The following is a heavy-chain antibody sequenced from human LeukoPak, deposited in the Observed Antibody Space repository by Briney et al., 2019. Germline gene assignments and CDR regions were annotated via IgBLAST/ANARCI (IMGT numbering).Heavy chain of an antibody. CDR1: GGSFSGYY. J-gene: IGHJ4*02. CDR2: INHSGST. D-gene: IGHD5-18*01. V-gene: IGHV4-34*01. Sequence: SETLSLTCAVYGGSFSGYYWSWIRQPPGKGLEWIGEINHSGSTNYNPSLKSRVTISVDTSKNQFSLKLSSVTAADTAVYYCAREWVYSYGPMYYFDYWGQGTLVTVSS. CDR3: AREWVYSYGPMYYFDY.